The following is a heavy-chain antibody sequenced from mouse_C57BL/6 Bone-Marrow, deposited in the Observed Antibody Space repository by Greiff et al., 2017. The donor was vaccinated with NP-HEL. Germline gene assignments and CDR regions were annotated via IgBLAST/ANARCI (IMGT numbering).Heavy chain of an antibody. CDR2: SRNKANDYTT. CDR1: GFTFSDFY. Sequence: EVQVVESGGGLVQSGRSLRLSCATSGFTFSDFYMEWVRQAPGKGLEWIAASRNKANDYTTEYSASVKGRFIVSRDTSQSILYLQMNALRAEDTAIYYCARDAEGTVWGTGTTVTVSS. CDR3: ARDAEGTV. J-gene: IGHJ1*03. V-gene: IGHV7-1*01. D-gene: IGHD2-14*01.